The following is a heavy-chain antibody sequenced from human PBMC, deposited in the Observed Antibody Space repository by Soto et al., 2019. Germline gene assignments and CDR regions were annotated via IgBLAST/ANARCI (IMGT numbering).Heavy chain of an antibody. CDR2: IIPIFGTA. CDR3: ASYYYDSSGYYPNWFDP. V-gene: IGHV1-69*13. Sequence: GASVKVSCKASGGTFSSYAISWVRQAPGQGLEWMGGIIPIFGTANYAQKFQGRVTITADESTSTAYMELSSLRSEDTAVYYCASYYYDSSGYYPNWFDPWGQGTLVTVSS. J-gene: IGHJ5*02. CDR1: GGTFSSYA. D-gene: IGHD3-22*01.